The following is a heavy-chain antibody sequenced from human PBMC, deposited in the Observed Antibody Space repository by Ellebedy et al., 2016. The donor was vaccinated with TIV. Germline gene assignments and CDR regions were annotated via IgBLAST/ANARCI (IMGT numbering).Heavy chain of an antibody. CDR1: GFTFSSYA. CDR2: ISGSGVST. J-gene: IGHJ4*02. V-gene: IGHV3-23*01. D-gene: IGHD3-22*01. CDR3: VKGMDRSSPYDY. Sequence: GESLKISCAASGFTFSSYAMSWVRQAPGKGLEWVSAISGSGVSTYYADSVKGRFTISRDNFKNTLYLQMNSLRAEDTAVYYCVKGMDRSSPYDYWGQGTLVTVSS.